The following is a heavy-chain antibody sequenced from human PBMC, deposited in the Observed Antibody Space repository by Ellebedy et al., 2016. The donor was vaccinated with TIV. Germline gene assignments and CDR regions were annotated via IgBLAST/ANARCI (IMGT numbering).Heavy chain of an antibody. D-gene: IGHD5-18*01. CDR3: ARAHPLWTTGGYYYGMDV. Sequence: AASVKVSCKASGYTFTGYYMHWVRQAPGQGLEWMGWINPNSGGTNYAQKFQGWVTMTRDTSISTAYMELSRLRSDDPTVYYCARAHPLWTTGGYYYGMDVWGQGTTVTVSS. CDR2: INPNSGGT. V-gene: IGHV1-2*04. CDR1: GYTFTGYY. J-gene: IGHJ6*02.